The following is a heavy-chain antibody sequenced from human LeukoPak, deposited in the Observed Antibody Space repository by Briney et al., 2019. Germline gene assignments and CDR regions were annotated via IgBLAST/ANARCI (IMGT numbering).Heavy chain of an antibody. CDR3: ARAFSSGTREGSPFDY. CDR2: ISAYNGNT. D-gene: IGHD3-10*01. Sequence: GASVKVSCKASGYTFTSYGISWVRQAPGQGLEWMGWISAYNGNTNYAQKLQGRVTMTTDTSTSTAYMELRSLRSDDTAVYYCARAFSSGTREGSPFDYWGQGTLVTVSS. V-gene: IGHV1-18*01. J-gene: IGHJ4*02. CDR1: GYTFTSYG.